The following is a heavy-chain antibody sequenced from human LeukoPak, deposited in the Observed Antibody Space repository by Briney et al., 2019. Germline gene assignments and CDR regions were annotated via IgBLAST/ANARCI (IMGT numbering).Heavy chain of an antibody. Sequence: SETLSLTCTVSGGSISSYYWSWIRQPPGKGLEWIGCIYYSGSTNYNPSLKSRVTISVDTSKNQFSLKLSSVTAADTAVYYCAREVGGYSSSWYGDYFDYWGQGTLVTVSS. CDR1: GGSISSYY. V-gene: IGHV4-59*01. J-gene: IGHJ4*02. D-gene: IGHD6-13*01. CDR3: AREVGGYSSSWYGDYFDY. CDR2: IYYSGST.